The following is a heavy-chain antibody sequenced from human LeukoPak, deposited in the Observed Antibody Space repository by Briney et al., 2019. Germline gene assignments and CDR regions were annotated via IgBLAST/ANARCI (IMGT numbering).Heavy chain of an antibody. Sequence: RGESLKVSCKGSGFSFTNYWIGWVRQMPGKGLEWMGIIYPGDSHTRYSPSFQGQVTISADKSISAAYLQWRSLKASDSAMYYCARRVWDDSSGYFFDYWGQGTLVTVSS. CDR2: IYPGDSHT. V-gene: IGHV5-51*01. CDR3: ARRVWDDSSGYFFDY. J-gene: IGHJ4*02. CDR1: GFSFTNYW. D-gene: IGHD3-22*01.